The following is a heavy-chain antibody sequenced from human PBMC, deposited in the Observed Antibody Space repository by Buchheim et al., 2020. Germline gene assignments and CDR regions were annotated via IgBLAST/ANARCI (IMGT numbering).Heavy chain of an antibody. CDR1: GITFSDYA. Sequence: EVQLLESGGGLVQPGGSLRLSCVASGITFSDYAMSWVRQAPGKGLEWVSAISGSGGDTYFADSVKGRFTISRDNSKKTLYLGMTSLRAEDTAVYYCAKSKNWNREDYFDYWGQGTL. V-gene: IGHV3-23*01. J-gene: IGHJ4*02. D-gene: IGHD1-1*01. CDR2: ISGSGGDT. CDR3: AKSKNWNREDYFDY.